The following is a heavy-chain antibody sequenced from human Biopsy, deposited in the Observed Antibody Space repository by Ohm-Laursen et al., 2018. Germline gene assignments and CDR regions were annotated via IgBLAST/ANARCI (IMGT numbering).Heavy chain of an antibody. D-gene: IGHD1-7*01. Sequence: SVKVSCKASGYTFTSYDITWVRQASGQGPEWIGWLNPVSGNSNFGQKFRDRVTVTSDTSISTAYMELSGLTSDDTATYYCGRAVRNQLLTDPWGQGTLVTVTS. V-gene: IGHV1-8*01. J-gene: IGHJ5*02. CDR2: LNPVSGNS. CDR3: GRAVRNQLLTDP. CDR1: GYTFTSYD.